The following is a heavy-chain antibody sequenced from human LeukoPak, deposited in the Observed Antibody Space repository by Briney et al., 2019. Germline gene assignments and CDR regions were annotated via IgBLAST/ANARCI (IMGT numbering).Heavy chain of an antibody. CDR1: GYTFTSYG. V-gene: IGHV1-18*01. CDR2: ISGYNGNT. CDR3: ALGGSGSWLRWVNYFDY. D-gene: IGHD3-10*01. J-gene: IGHJ4*02. Sequence: GASVKVSCKASGYTFTSYGISWVRQAPGQGLEWMGWISGYNGNTNYAQKFQGRVTMTTDTSTSTAYMELRSLRSDDTAVYYCALGGSGSWLRWVNYFDYWGQGTLVTVSS.